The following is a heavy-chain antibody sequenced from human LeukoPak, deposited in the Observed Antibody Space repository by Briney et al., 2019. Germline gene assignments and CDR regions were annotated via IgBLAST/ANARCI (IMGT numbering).Heavy chain of an antibody. D-gene: IGHD4-17*01. Sequence: SETLSLTCTVSGGSISSYYWSWIRQPPGKGLEWLGYIYYSGSTNYNPSLKSRVTISVDTSKNQFSLKLSSVTAADTAVYYCARHTTTVTSTRLVYYYYGMDVWGQGTTVTVSS. J-gene: IGHJ6*01. CDR1: GGSISSYY. CDR3: ARHTTTVTSTRLVYYYYGMDV. V-gene: IGHV4-59*08. CDR2: IYYSGST.